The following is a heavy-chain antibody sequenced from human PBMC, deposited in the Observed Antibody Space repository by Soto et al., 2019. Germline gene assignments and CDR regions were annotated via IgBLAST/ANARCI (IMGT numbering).Heavy chain of an antibody. CDR2: IKQDGSEK. J-gene: IGHJ4*02. Sequence: GGSLRLSCAASGFTFSSYWMSWVRQAPGKGLEWVANIKQDGSEKYYVDSVKGRFTISRDNAKNSLYLQMNSLRAEDTAVYYCARDNPLGYSSGWPFDYWGQGTLVTVSS. D-gene: IGHD6-19*01. CDR3: ARDNPLGYSSGWPFDY. CDR1: GFTFSSYW. V-gene: IGHV3-7*01.